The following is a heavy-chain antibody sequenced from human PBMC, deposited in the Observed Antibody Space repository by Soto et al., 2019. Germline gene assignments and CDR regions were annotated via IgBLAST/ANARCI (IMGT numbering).Heavy chain of an antibody. CDR3: ARAHSGSGSAPAAWDY. J-gene: IGHJ4*02. CDR1: GFTFSTYP. V-gene: IGHV3-21*01. CDR2: ISSSSSFI. D-gene: IGHD3-10*01. Sequence: EVQVAESGGGLVKPGGSLRLSCAASGFTFSTYPMNWVRQAPGKGLEWVSSISSSSSFIFYADSVKGRFTISRDNAKNSLFLQMNSLRAEDTGVYYCARAHSGSGSAPAAWDYWGQGTLVTVSS.